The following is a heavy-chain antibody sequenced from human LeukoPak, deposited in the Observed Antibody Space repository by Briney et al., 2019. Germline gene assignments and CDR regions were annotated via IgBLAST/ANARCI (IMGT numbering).Heavy chain of an antibody. CDR2: INDDGSAT. CDR1: GFTFSNYW. V-gene: IGHV3-74*01. Sequence: GGSLRLSCAASGFTFSNYWMHWVPQVPGKGLVWVSRINDDGSATFYADSVKGRFTISRDNAKNTLFLQMSSLRAEDTAVYFCAREILAPGKTHDYWGQGTLVTVSS. J-gene: IGHJ4*02. CDR3: AREILAPGKTHDY.